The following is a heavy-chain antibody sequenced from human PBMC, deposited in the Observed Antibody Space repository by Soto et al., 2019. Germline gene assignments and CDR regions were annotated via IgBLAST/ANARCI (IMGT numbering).Heavy chain of an antibody. CDR1: GYTFTSYG. J-gene: IGHJ4*02. CDR3: ARDDSGFSGSHYIDYFNY. D-gene: IGHD1-26*01. CDR2: INGGNGNT. Sequence: ASVKVSCKASGYTFTSYGISWVRQAPGQGLEWMGWINGGNGNTNYAEHFQGRVTFTTDTSAGTAYMELSSLTSEDTAVYYCARDDSGFSGSHYIDYFNYWGQGALVTVSS. V-gene: IGHV1-18*01.